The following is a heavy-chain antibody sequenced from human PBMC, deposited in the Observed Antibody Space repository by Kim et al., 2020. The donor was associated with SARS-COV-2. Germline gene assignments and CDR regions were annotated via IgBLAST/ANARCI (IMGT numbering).Heavy chain of an antibody. D-gene: IGHD3-10*01. CDR1: GFTFSSYS. CDR2: ISYDENYK. CDR3: ARGRRFGVT. Sequence: GGSLRLSCAGYGFTFSSYSLLWVRQAPGKGLEWVAVISYDENYKDYADSVKGRFAISRDNSKNTVYLLMNILRPEDTAVYYCARGRRFGVTWGQGTLVTVSS. J-gene: IGHJ5*02. V-gene: IGHV3-30*09.